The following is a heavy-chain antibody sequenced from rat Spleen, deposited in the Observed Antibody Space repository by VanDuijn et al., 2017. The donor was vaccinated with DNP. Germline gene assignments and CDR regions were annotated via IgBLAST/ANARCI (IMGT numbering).Heavy chain of an antibody. V-gene: IGHV5-31*01. D-gene: IGHD1-11*01. CDR1: GFTFNNYW. CDR2: ITSSGGST. CDR3: TKPASYGGFWFAH. Sequence: EVQLVESGGDLVQPGRSLKLSCVASGFTFNNYWMTWIRQAPGKGLEWVASITSSGGSTYYPDSVKGRFTISRDNAKNTLYLQMDSLRSEDTATYYCTKPASYGGFWFAHWGQGTLVTVSS. J-gene: IGHJ3*01.